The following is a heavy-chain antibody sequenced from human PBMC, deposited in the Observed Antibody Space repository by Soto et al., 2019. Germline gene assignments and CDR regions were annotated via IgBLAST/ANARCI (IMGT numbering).Heavy chain of an antibody. V-gene: IGHV3-30-3*01. CDR1: GFTFSSYA. J-gene: IGHJ4*02. D-gene: IGHD1-26*01. CDR2: ISYDGSNK. Sequence: QVQLVESGGGVVQPGRSLRLSCAASGFTFSSYAMHWVRQAPGKGLEWVAVISYDGSNKYYADSVKGRFTISRDNSKNTLYLQMNSLRAEDTAVYYCARVRRIVGAKEFFDYWGQGTLVTVSS. CDR3: ARVRRIVGAKEFFDY.